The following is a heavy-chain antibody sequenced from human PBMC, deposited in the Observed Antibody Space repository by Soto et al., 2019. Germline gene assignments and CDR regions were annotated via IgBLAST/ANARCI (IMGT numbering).Heavy chain of an antibody. CDR1: GGSLSSACYR. Sequence: SETLSLTCSVSGGSLSSACYRWSWIRQHPEKGLEWIGFIYYSGRTPYSPSLKSRATISVDTSKNQFSLKLTSMTATDTAVYYCARQKTMGATFFDSWGPGALVTVSS. CDR2: IYYSGRT. V-gene: IGHV4-61*01. CDR3: ARQKTMGATFFDS. J-gene: IGHJ4*02. D-gene: IGHD1-26*01.